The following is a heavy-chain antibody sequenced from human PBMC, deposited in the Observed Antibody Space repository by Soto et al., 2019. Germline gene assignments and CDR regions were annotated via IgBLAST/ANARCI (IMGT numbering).Heavy chain of an antibody. CDR1: GGTFSTYT. Sequence: VASVKVSCKASGGTFSTYTITWVRQAPEQGLEWMGRIIPIIGIINYAQKFQGRVTITADKFTGTAYMELTRLRSDDTAVYYCAGDPDSHYNDSHASSYPWGQGTLVTVSS. V-gene: IGHV1-69*04. J-gene: IGHJ5*02. D-gene: IGHD3-22*01. CDR3: AGDPDSHYNDSHASSYP. CDR2: IIPIIGII.